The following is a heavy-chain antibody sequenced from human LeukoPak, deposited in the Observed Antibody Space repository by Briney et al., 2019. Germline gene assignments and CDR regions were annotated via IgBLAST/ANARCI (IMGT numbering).Heavy chain of an antibody. D-gene: IGHD2-15*01. CDR3: ARVCSGGSCRDY. J-gene: IGHJ4*02. CDR2: IMQDGSEK. V-gene: IGHV3-7*01. Sequence: GGSLRLSCAVSGFTFSSYWMSWVRQAPGKGLEWVANIMQDGSEKYYVDSVKGRFTISRDNAKNSLYLQMNSLRAEDTAVYYCARVCSGGSCRDYWGQGALVTVSS. CDR1: GFTFSSYW.